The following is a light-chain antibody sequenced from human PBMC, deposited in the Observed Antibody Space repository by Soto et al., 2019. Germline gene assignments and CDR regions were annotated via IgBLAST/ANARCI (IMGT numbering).Light chain of an antibody. CDR1: QSVSSY. Sequence: EIVLSQSPATLSLSPGERATLSCRASQSVSSYLAWYQHKPGQAPRLLLYDASKRATGIPARFSGSGSGTDLTLTISSLEPEDFAVYYCQQRSNWPPTWTFGQGTKVEVK. CDR3: QQRSNWPPTWT. J-gene: IGKJ1*01. V-gene: IGKV3-11*01. CDR2: DAS.